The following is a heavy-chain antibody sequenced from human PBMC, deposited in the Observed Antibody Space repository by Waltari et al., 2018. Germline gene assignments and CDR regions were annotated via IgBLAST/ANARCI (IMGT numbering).Heavy chain of an antibody. Sequence: QVQLVQSGAEVKKPGSSVKVSCKASGGTFSSYAISWVRQAPGKGLEGRGGIIPIFGTANYAQEVQGRVTSTADESTSTAYMELSSLRSEDTTVYYCARASQDSGPFDYWGQGTLVTVSS. D-gene: IGHD3-10*01. V-gene: IGHV1-69*12. CDR2: IIPIFGTA. J-gene: IGHJ4*02. CDR3: ARASQDSGPFDY. CDR1: GGTFSSYA.